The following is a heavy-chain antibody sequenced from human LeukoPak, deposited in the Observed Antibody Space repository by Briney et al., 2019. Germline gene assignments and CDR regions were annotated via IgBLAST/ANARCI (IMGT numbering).Heavy chain of an antibody. V-gene: IGHV3-72*01. CDR3: ARDGYFLDSNGDGSPTRTADY. D-gene: IGHD3-22*01. CDR2: IRNKANIYTT. CDR1: GFTFSDHY. J-gene: IGHJ4*02. Sequence: GGSLRLSCAASGFTFSDHYMDWVRQAPGKGLEWVGRIRNKANIYTTEYAASVKGRFTISRDDSKNSLYLQMNSLRAEDTAVYYCARDGYFLDSNGDGSPTRTADYWGQGTLVTVSS.